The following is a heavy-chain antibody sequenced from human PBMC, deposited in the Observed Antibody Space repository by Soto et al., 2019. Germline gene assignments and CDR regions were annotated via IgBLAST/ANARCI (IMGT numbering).Heavy chain of an antibody. CDR2: IIPIFGTA. J-gene: IGHJ6*02. V-gene: IGHV1-69*13. Sequence: SVQVSCKASGGTFSSYAISWVRQAPGQGLEWMGGIIPIFGTANYAQKFQGRVTITADESTSTAYMELSSLRSEDTAVYYCAGLIAAAGTYYYGMDVWGQGTTVTVSS. CDR1: GGTFSSYA. D-gene: IGHD6-13*01. CDR3: AGLIAAAGTYYYGMDV.